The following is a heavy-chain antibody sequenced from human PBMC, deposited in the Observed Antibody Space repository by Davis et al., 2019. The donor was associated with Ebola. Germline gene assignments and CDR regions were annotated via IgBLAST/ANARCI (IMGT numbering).Heavy chain of an antibody. J-gene: IGHJ4*02. CDR3: ARDEWELLRYFDI. Sequence: PGGSLRLSCVASGFSFSSYWMSWVRQVPGKGLEWVANIKVDGSEEYYVGSVEGRFSISRDNAQNAVYLQMNSLRVEDTGIYYCARDEWELLRYFDIWGQGTRVTVSS. V-gene: IGHV3-7*03. CDR1: GFSFSSYW. CDR2: IKVDGSEE. D-gene: IGHD1-26*01.